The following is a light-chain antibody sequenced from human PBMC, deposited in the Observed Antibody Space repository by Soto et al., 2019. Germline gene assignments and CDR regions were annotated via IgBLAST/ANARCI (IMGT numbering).Light chain of an antibody. V-gene: IGLV2-14*01. Sequence: QSVLTQPASVSGSPGQSITISCTGTSSDVGTYNYVSWYQQHPGKAPKLMIYEVSNWPSGVSNRFSGSKSGNTASLTISGLQAEDEADYYCSSYRSSSTWVFGGGTKLTVL. CDR2: EVS. CDR1: SSDVGTYNY. CDR3: SSYRSSSTWV. J-gene: IGLJ3*02.